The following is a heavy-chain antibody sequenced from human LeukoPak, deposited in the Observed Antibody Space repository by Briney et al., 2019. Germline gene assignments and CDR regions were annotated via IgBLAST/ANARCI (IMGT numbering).Heavy chain of an antibody. CDR1: GYSFTSYC. J-gene: IGHJ3*01. CDR3: GMSGDRVPLQDDVFDV. V-gene: IGHV5-51*01. CDR2: IYPGDSGP. D-gene: IGHD1-26*01. Sequence: GESLKISCKVSGYSFTSYCIGWVRQMPGKGLEWMGIIYPGDSGPTYSPSFQGQVTISVDKSINTAYLQWSSLQASDTAMYYCGMSGDRVPLQDDVFDVWGQGTMVTVSA.